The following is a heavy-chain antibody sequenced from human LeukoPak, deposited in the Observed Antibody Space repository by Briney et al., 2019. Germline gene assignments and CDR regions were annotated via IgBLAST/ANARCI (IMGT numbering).Heavy chain of an antibody. CDR1: GGSFSGYY. D-gene: IGHD6-13*01. CDR3: ARQILIAAAGRNWFDP. V-gene: IGHV4-34*01. J-gene: IGHJ5*02. Sequence: SETLSLTCAVYGGSFSGYYWSWIRQPPGKGLEWIGEINHSGSTNYNPSLKSRVTISVDTSKNQFSLKLSSVTAADMAVYYCARQILIAAAGRNWFDPWGQGTLVTVSS. CDR2: INHSGST.